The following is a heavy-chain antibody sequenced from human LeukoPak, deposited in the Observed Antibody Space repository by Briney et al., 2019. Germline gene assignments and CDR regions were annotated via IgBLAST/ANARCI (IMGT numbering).Heavy chain of an antibody. Sequence: GRSLRLSCAASGFAFSSYAIHWVRQAPGKGLEWVSFISYDGRIKYYADSVKGRLTISRDNSKNTLSLQMNSLRAEDTAIYYCARDLSEKYCIDYWGQGTLVTVSS. CDR1: GFAFSSYA. CDR2: ISYDGRIK. V-gene: IGHV3-30-3*01. J-gene: IGHJ4*02. D-gene: IGHD2-8*02. CDR3: ARDLSEKYCIDY.